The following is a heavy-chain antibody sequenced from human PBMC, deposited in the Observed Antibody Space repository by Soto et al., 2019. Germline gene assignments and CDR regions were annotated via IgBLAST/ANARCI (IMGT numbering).Heavy chain of an antibody. CDR1: GGSISSGGYY. CDR2: IYYSGST. J-gene: IGHJ6*02. V-gene: IGHV4-31*03. D-gene: IGHD1-1*01. Sequence: PSETLSLTCTVSGGSISSGGYYWSWIRQHPGKGLEWIGYIYYSGSTYYNPSLKSRVTIPVDTSKNQFSLKLSSVTAADTAVYYCARGSRGYYYYGMDVWGQGTTVTVSS. CDR3: ARGSRGYYYYGMDV.